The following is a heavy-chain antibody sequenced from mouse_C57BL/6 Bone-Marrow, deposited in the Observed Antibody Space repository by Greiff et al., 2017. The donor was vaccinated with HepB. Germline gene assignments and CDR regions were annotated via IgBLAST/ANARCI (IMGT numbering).Heavy chain of an antibody. CDR2: ISSGGDYI. J-gene: IGHJ2*01. V-gene: IGHV5-9-1*02. D-gene: IGHD1-1*01. CDR1: GFTFSSYA. Sequence: EVMLVESGEGLVKPGGSLKLSCAASGFTFSSYAMSWVRQTPEKRLEWVAYISSGGDYIYYADTVKGRFTISRDNARNTLYLQMSSLKSEDTAMYYCTRAIPTVVATFDYWGQGTTLTVSS. CDR3: TRAIPTVVATFDY.